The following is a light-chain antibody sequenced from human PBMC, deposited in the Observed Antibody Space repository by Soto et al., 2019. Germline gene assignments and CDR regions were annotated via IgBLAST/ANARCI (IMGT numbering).Light chain of an antibody. CDR1: QDISNY. V-gene: IGKV1-39*01. J-gene: IGKJ2*01. CDR2: LAS. Sequence: DIQMTQSPSSLSASVGDRVSITCRASQDISNYLNWYQQKPGKAPSLLMSLASSLRSGVPSRFTGSGSGTVFTLTISSLQPEDFATYYCQQSYSTPYTFGQGTKLGIE. CDR3: QQSYSTPYT.